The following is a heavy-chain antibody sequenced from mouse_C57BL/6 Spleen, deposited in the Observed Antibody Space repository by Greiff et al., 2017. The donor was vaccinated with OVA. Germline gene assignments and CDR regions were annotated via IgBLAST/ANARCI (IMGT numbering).Heavy chain of an antibody. CDR3: ASLYGGSTGDYAMDY. CDR2: IDPSDSYT. V-gene: IGHV1-59*01. CDR1: GYTFTSYW. D-gene: IGHD1-1*02. Sequence: QVHVKQPGAELVRPGTSVKLSCKASGYTFTSYWMHWVKQRPGQGLEWIGVIDPSDSYTNYNQKFKGKATLTVDTSSSTAYMQLSSLTSEDSAVYYCASLYGGSTGDYAMDYWGQGTSVTVSS. J-gene: IGHJ4*01.